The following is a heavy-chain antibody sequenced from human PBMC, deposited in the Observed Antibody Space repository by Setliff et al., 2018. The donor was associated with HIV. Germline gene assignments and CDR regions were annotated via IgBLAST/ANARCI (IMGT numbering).Heavy chain of an antibody. J-gene: IGHJ3*02. CDR1: GGSISRANYY. D-gene: IGHD2-21*02. Sequence: KASETLSLTCTVSGGSISRANYYWSWIRQPPGKGLEWNGYIYYNGNAYYYNPSLKSRTTISLDTSMNQFSLKLTSVTAAHTAAYDCARELDVVTTSDAFDIWGQGTMVTVSS. CDR3: ARELDVVTTSDAFDI. CDR2: IYYNGNAY. V-gene: IGHV4-30-4*08.